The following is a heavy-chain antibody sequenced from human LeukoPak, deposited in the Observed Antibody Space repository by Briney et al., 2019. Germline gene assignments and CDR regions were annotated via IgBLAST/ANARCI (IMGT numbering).Heavy chain of an antibody. J-gene: IGHJ4*02. CDR2: IYYSGST. CDR1: GGSISSYY. V-gene: IGHV4-59*12. CDR3: AREWRRSWELVGDY. Sequence: PSETLSLTCTVSGGSISSYYWSWIRQPPGKGLEWIGSIYYSGSTYYNPSLKSRVTISVDTSKNQFSLKLSSVTAADTAMYYCAREWRRSWELVGDYWGQGTLVTVSS. D-gene: IGHD1-26*01.